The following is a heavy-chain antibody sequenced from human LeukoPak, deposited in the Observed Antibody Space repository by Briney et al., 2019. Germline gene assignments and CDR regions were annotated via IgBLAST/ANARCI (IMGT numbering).Heavy chain of an antibody. CDR3: ARSPIRRQQLVRGFDY. Sequence: GGSLRLSCAASGFTFSSYWMSWVRQAPGKGPEWVANINRDGSEKHYVDSVKGRFTISRDNAKNSLYLQMNSLRVEDTAVYYCARSPIRRQQLVRGFDYWGQGSLVTVSS. CDR1: GFTFSSYW. V-gene: IGHV3-7*01. D-gene: IGHD6-13*01. J-gene: IGHJ4*02. CDR2: INRDGSEK.